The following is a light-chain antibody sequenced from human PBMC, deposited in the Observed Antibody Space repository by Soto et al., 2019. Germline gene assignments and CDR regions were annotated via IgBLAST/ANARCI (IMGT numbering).Light chain of an antibody. CDR3: QQYGSSPPYT. V-gene: IGKV3-20*01. CDR1: QSVSSSY. CDR2: GAS. J-gene: IGKJ2*01. Sequence: EIVLTQSPGTLSLSPGERATLSCRASQSVSSSYLAWYQQKPGQAPRLLIHGASSRATGIPDRFSGSGSGTDFTLTISRLEPKDFAVYYCQQYGSSPPYTFGQGTKLEIK.